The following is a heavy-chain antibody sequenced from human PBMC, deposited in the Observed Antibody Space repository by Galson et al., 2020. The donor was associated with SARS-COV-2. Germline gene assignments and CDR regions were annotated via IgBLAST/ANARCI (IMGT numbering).Heavy chain of an antibody. V-gene: IGHV3-30*18. D-gene: IGHD2-2*01. Sequence: KSLKISCAASGFTFSSYGMHWVRQAPGKGLEWVAVISYDGSNKYYADSVKGRFTISRHNSKNTLYLQMNSLRAEDTAVYYCAKDWRLCSGTSCYFYLPGGMDVWGQGTTVTVSS. CDR3: AKDWRLCSGTSCYFYLPGGMDV. CDR2: ISYDGSNK. CDR1: GFTFSSYG. J-gene: IGHJ6*02.